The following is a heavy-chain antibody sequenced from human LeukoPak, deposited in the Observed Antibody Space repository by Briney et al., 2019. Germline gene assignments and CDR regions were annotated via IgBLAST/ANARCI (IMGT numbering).Heavy chain of an antibody. CDR1: GGSISSSSYY. D-gene: IGHD7-27*01. V-gene: IGHV4-39*07. CDR3: ASNTGTVFDY. Sequence: SETLSLTCTVSGGSISSSSYYWGWLRQPPGKGLEWIGSIYYSRSTYYNPTLRSRVTISLEMSKQQLSLTLTSVTAADTADYYCASNTGTVFDYWGQGALVTVSS. CDR2: IYYSRST. J-gene: IGHJ4*02.